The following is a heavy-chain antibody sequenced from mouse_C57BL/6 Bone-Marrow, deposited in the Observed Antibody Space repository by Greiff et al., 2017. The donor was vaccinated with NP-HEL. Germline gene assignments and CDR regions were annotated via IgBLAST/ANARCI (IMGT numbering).Heavy chain of an antibody. CDR2: ILPGSGST. CDR1: GYTFTGYW. CDR3: ASFSTTVVAHFDY. D-gene: IGHD1-1*01. J-gene: IGHJ2*01. Sequence: QVQLQQSGAELMKPGASVKLSCKATGYTFTGYWIEWVKQRPGHGLEWIGEILPGSGSTNYHEKFKGKATFTADTSSNTAYRQLSSLTAEDAAIYYGASFSTTVVAHFDYWGQGTTLTVSS. V-gene: IGHV1-9*01.